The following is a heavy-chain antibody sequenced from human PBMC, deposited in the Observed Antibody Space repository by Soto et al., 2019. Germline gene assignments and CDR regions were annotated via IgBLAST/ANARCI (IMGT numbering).Heavy chain of an antibody. J-gene: IGHJ4*02. V-gene: IGHV7-4-1*02. CDR1: GYTFTTYG. Sequence: ASVKVSCKASGYTFTTYGMNWVRQAPGQGLEWIGWINTNTGNPTYAQGFTGRFVFSLDTSVSTAYLQWSSLKASDTAMYYCARLQAAAGDNDLTFDYWGQGTLVTVSS. CDR2: INTNTGNP. CDR3: ARLQAAAGDNDLTFDY. D-gene: IGHD6-13*01.